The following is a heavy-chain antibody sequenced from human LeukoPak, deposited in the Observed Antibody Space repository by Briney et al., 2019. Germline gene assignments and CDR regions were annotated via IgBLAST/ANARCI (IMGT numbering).Heavy chain of an antibody. CDR1: GFTFSSYA. V-gene: IGHV3-23*01. Sequence: PGGSLRLSCAASGFTFSSYAMSWVRQAPGKGLEWVSAISGSGGSTYYADSVKGRFTISRDNSKNTLYLQMNSLRAEDTAVYYCAKDRAKTMVRGVIMAYWGQGTLVTVSS. CDR2: ISGSGGST. J-gene: IGHJ4*02. D-gene: IGHD3-10*01. CDR3: AKDRAKTMVRGVIMAY.